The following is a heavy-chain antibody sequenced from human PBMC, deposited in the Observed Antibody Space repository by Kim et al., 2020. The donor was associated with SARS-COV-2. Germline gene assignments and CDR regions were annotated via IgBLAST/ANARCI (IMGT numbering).Heavy chain of an antibody. D-gene: IGHD2-15*01. V-gene: IGHV3-23*01. Sequence: GGSLRLSCAASGFTFNNYAMSWVRQAPGKGLDWVSAITGSGDNTYYADSVKGRFTISRDNSKNTLCLQMNSLRAEDTAIYYCVKGSRASRPYYFDYWGQGSLVTVSS. J-gene: IGHJ4*02. CDR1: GFTFNNYA. CDR2: ITGSGDNT. CDR3: VKGSRASRPYYFDY.